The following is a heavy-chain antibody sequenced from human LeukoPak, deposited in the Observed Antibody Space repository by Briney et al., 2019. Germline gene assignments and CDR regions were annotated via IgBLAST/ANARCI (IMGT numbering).Heavy chain of an antibody. J-gene: IGHJ4*02. CDR2: ISYDGSNK. CDR3: AKGRVFGVVIPSFDY. V-gene: IGHV3-30*18. Sequence: GGSLRLSCAASGFTFSSYGMHWVRQAPGKGLEWVAVISYDGSNKYYADSVKGRFTISRDNSKNTLYLQMSSLRAEDTAVYYCAKGRVFGVVIPSFDYWGQGTLVTVSS. CDR1: GFTFSSYG. D-gene: IGHD3-3*01.